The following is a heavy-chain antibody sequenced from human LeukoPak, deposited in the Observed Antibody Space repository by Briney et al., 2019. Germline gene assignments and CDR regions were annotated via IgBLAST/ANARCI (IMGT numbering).Heavy chain of an antibody. CDR2: IRYDGSNK. D-gene: IGHD3-10*01. J-gene: IGHJ4*02. CDR3: ARDHYYYGSGSYLDY. CDR1: GFTFSSYG. V-gene: IGHV3-30*02. Sequence: GGSLRLSCAASGFTFSSYGMHWVRQAPGKGLEWVAFIRYDGSNKYYADSVKGRFTISRDNSKNTLYLQMNSLRAEDTAVYYCARDHYYYGSGSYLDYWGQGTLVTVSS.